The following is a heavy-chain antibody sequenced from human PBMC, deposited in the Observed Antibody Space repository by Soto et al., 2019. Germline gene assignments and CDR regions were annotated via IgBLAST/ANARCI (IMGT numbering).Heavy chain of an antibody. Sequence: GGSLRLSCAASGVTFSSYGIHWVRQAPGKGLEWVAVISYDGSNKYYADSVKGRFTISRDNSKNTLYLQVNSLRADDTAVYYCAKQGLPHHNWFDPWGPGPLVTVSS. CDR1: GVTFSSYG. CDR2: ISYDGSNK. V-gene: IGHV3-30*18. J-gene: IGHJ5*02. CDR3: AKQGLPHHNWFDP. D-gene: IGHD2-15*01.